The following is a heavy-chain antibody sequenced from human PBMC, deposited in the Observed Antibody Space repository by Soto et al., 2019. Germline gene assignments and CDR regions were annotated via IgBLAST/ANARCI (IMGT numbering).Heavy chain of an antibody. V-gene: IGHV4-4*07. CDR2: IYTSGST. D-gene: IGHD2-2*01. CDR3: VRDKIEYQLLYYFGY. J-gene: IGHJ4*02. CDR1: GGSISSYY. Sequence: SETLSLTCTVSGGSISSYYWSCIRQPSGKGLEWIVRIYTSGSTNYNPSLKSRVTMSVDTSKNQFSLKLSSVTAADTAVYYCVRDKIEYQLLYYFGYWGQGHMVSVS.